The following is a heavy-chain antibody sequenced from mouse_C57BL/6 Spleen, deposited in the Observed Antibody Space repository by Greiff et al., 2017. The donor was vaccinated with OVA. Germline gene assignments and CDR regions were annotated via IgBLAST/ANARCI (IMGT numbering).Heavy chain of an antibody. CDR2: INPNNGGT. J-gene: IGHJ4*01. Sequence: EVQLQQSGPELVKPGASVKIPCKASGYTFTDYNMDWVKQSHGKSLEWIGDINPNNGGTIYNQKFKGKATLTVDKSSSTAYMELRSLTSEDTAVYYCARSYYGSSYGYAMDYWGQGTSVTVSS. V-gene: IGHV1-18*01. CDR3: ARSYYGSSYGYAMDY. D-gene: IGHD1-1*01. CDR1: GYTFTDYN.